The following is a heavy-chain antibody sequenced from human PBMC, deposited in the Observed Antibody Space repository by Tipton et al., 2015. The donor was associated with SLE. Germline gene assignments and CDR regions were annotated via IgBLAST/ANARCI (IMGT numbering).Heavy chain of an antibody. Sequence: LRLSCAVYRGSFSGYYWSWIRRPPGKGLEWIGETTHSGKTNYNPSLKSRVTISADTSKNQFSLKLTSVTAADTALYYCARDGVRKGWWFFDLWGRGTLVTVSS. V-gene: IGHV4-34*01. CDR3: ARDGVRKGWWFFDL. CDR2: TTHSGKT. D-gene: IGHD3-16*01. CDR1: RGSFSGYY. J-gene: IGHJ2*01.